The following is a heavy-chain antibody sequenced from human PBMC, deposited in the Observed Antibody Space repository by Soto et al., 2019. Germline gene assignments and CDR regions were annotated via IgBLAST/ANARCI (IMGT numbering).Heavy chain of an antibody. CDR3: ARGNFVVTRVPAGSGSWLGGYFDY. Sequence: ETVRDRVSSGGSLRLSCAASGFTFSSYGMHWVRQAPGKGLEWVAVIWYDGSNKYYADSVKGRFTISRDNSKNTLYLQMKSLRAEDTAVYYCARGNFVVTRVPAGSGSWLGGYFDYWGQGTLVTGSS. D-gene: IGHD2-2*01. V-gene: IGHV3-33*01. CDR2: IWYDGSNK. CDR1: GFTFSSYG. J-gene: IGHJ4*02.